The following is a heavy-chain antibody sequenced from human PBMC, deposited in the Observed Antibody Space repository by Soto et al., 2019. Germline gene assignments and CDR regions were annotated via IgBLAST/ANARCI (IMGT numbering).Heavy chain of an antibody. Sequence: GGSLRLSCAASRFTFSTYEMNWVRQAPGKGMEWVSYISTSGSTVYYADSVKGRFTISRDNTRNSLYLQMNSLRDEDTALYYCVRYCSTTLCNGVATRTFDYWGQGTLVTVSS. J-gene: IGHJ4*02. D-gene: IGHD2-2*01. CDR1: RFTFSTYE. CDR3: VRYCSTTLCNGVATRTFDY. V-gene: IGHV3-48*03. CDR2: ISTSGSTV.